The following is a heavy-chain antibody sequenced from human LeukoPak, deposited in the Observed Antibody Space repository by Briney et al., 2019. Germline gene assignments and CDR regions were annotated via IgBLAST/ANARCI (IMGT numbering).Heavy chain of an antibody. J-gene: IGHJ4*02. CDR1: GYNFTNYW. CDR2: IYPGGSDT. Sequence: GESLKISCKGSGYNFTNYWIGWVRQMPGKGLEWMGIIYPGGSDTRYTPSFQGQVTISADKSISTAYLQWGSLKASDTAMYYCARTLVATQYVNDYWGQGTLVTVSS. CDR3: ARTLVATQYVNDY. V-gene: IGHV5-51*01. D-gene: IGHD5-12*01.